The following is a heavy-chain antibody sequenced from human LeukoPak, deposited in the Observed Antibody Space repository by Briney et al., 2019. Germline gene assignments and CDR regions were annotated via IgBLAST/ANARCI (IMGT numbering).Heavy chain of an antibody. J-gene: IGHJ4*02. D-gene: IGHD2-21*01. CDR3: VKSDCGSDGCKLLSF. CDR1: GFIFSHYT. Sequence: GGSLRLSCAASGFIFSHYTMTWVRQAPGKGLEWVSSINGSGDATKYADSVMGRFTVSRDNSKNTVSLQMNSLRAEDTAVYYCVKSDCGSDGCKLLSFWGQGTLVRVSS. CDR2: INGSGDAT. V-gene: IGHV3-23*01.